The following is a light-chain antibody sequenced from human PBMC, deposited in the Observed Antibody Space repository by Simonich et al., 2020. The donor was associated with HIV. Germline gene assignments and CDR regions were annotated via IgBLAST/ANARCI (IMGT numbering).Light chain of an antibody. CDR2: DAA. V-gene: IGKV3-11*01. J-gene: IGKJ1*01. Sequence: ESVLTQSPATLALSPGEKATLSCRSSKGVNNYLAWYHQKPGQSPRLLIYDAANRATGIPARFSGSGSGTDFTLTISILEPEDFAVYYCQQRSNWPPWTFGQGTKVEIK. CDR3: QQRSNWPPWT. CDR1: KGVNNY.